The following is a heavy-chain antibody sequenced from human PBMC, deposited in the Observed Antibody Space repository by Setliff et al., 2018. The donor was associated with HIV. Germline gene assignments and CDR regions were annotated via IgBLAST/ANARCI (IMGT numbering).Heavy chain of an antibody. CDR2: ISAYNGNT. V-gene: IGHV1-18*01. Sequence: ASVKVSCKASGYTFTSYGISWVRQAPGQGLEWMGRISAYNGNTNYAQKLQGRVTMTTDTSTSTAYMELRSLRSDDTAVYYCARLMLEVTVTTVWFDPWGQGTLVTVSS. J-gene: IGHJ5*02. CDR1: GYTFTSYG. D-gene: IGHD4-17*01. CDR3: ARLMLEVTVTTVWFDP.